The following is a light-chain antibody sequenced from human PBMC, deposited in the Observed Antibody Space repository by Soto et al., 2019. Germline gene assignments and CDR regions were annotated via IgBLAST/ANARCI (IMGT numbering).Light chain of an antibody. CDR3: QQFSSYSKT. CDR1: QSISSW. Sequence: DIPITQSPSTLSASVGDRLPLTCRASQSISSWLAWYQKRPGKDPKILIFDASSLESGVPSRFSGSGSGTEFNLTISRLQTDECATYYCQQFSSYSKTVGPGTQVAIK. CDR2: DAS. J-gene: IGKJ4*02. V-gene: IGKV1-5*01.